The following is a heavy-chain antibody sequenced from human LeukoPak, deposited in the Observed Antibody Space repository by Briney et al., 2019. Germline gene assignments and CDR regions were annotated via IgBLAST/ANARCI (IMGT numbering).Heavy chain of an antibody. V-gene: IGHV3-11*04. CDR1: GFTFSVYY. D-gene: IGHD5-24*01. CDR3: AKLHGYNFDY. Sequence: SGGSLRLSCAASGFTFSVYYMSWIRQAPGKGLEWVSYISTSGTTMYYADSVEGRFSISRDNAKNSLYLQMNSLRAEDTAVYYCAKLHGYNFDYWGQGTLVTVSS. CDR2: ISTSGTTM. J-gene: IGHJ4*02.